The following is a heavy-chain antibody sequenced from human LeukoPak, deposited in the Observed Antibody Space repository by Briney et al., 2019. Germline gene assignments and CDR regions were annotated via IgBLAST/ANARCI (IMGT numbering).Heavy chain of an antibody. D-gene: IGHD6-13*01. CDR3: ARQAAGFDFDY. V-gene: IGHV4-39*01. CDR1: GGSISSSSYY. CDR2: IYYSGST. J-gene: IGHJ4*02. Sequence: PSETLSRTCTVSGGSISSSSYYWGWIRQPPGKRLEWIGSIYYSGSTYYNPSLKSRVTISVDTSKNQFSLKLSSVTAADTAVYYCARQAAGFDFDYWGQGTLVTVSS.